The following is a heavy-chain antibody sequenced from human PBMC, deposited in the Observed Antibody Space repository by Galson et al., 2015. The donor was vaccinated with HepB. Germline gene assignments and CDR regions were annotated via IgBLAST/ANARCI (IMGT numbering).Heavy chain of an antibody. CDR2: ISYDGSNK. CDR1: GFTFSSYA. V-gene: IGHV3-30*04. J-gene: IGHJ4*02. Sequence: SLRLSCAASGFTFSSYAMHWVRQAPGKGLEWVAVISYDGSNKYYADSVKGRFTISRDNSKNTLYLQMNSLRAEDTAVYYCARSETNYYGSGSYFDYWGQGTLVTVSS. D-gene: IGHD3-10*01. CDR3: ARSETNYYGSGSYFDY.